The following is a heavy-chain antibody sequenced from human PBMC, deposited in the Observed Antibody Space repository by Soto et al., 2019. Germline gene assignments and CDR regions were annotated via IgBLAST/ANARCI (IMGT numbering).Heavy chain of an antibody. CDR1: GGSISSSYY. CDR3: ASWAIAVVCTWVTMGRPASYYYYGMDV. J-gene: IGHJ6*02. D-gene: IGHD6-19*01. V-gene: IGHV4-39*01. CDR2: IYYSGST. Sequence: PSETLSLTCTVSGGSISSSYYWGWIRQPPGKGLEWIGSIYYSGSTHYNPSLKSRVTISVDTSKNQFSLKLSSVTAADTAVYYCASWAIAVVCTWVTMGRPASYYYYGMDVWGQGTTVTVSS.